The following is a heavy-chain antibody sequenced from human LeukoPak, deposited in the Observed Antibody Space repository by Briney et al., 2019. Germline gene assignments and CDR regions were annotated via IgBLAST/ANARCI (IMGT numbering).Heavy chain of an antibody. Sequence: PSETLSLTCTVSGGSISSYYWSWIRQPPGKGLEWIGEINHSGSTNYNPSLKSRVTISVDTSKNQFSLKLSSVTAADTAVYYCASHYDSSGYYSVRWGQGTLDTVSS. V-gene: IGHV4-34*01. CDR2: INHSGST. J-gene: IGHJ4*02. CDR3: ASHYDSSGYYSVR. CDR1: GGSISSYY. D-gene: IGHD3-22*01.